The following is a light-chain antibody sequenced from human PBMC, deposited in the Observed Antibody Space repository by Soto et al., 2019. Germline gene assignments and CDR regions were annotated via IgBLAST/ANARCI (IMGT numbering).Light chain of an antibody. Sequence: DIQMTQSPSTLSASVGDRVTFTCRASQSISNSLAWYQQKPGKAPNLLIYKASNLESGVPSRFSGSGSGTEFTLTVSSLQPEDFGTYYCQHYNFPYTFGQGTKLEIK. V-gene: IGKV1-5*03. CDR1: QSISNS. CDR2: KAS. J-gene: IGKJ2*01. CDR3: QHYNFPYT.